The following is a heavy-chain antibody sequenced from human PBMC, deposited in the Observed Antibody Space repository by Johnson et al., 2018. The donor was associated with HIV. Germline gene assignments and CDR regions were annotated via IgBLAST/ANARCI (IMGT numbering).Heavy chain of an antibody. Sequence: QVQLVESGGGVVQPGRSLRLSCTASGFTFNKFAMHWVRQAPGKGLEWLAFISFDGSNKYFGGSVDGRFDISRENSKNSHYLHMNSLRPEDTAIYYCVREGYSSSSDAFDIWGQGTMVTVSS. CDR2: ISFDGSNK. D-gene: IGHD6-6*01. J-gene: IGHJ3*02. CDR1: GFTFNKFA. CDR3: VREGYSSSSDAFDI. V-gene: IGHV3-30*09.